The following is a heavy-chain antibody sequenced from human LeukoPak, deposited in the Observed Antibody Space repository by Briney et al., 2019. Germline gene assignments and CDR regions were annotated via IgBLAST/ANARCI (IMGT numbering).Heavy chain of an antibody. Sequence: GGSLRLSCAASGFTFSSYWMSWVRQAPGKGLGWVANIKQDGSEKYYVDSVKGRFTISRDNAKNSLYLQMNSLRAEDTAVYYCARAHPDYGDSLWFDPWGQGTLVTVSS. J-gene: IGHJ5*02. CDR3: ARAHPDYGDSLWFDP. D-gene: IGHD4-17*01. CDR1: GFTFSSYW. CDR2: IKQDGSEK. V-gene: IGHV3-7*01.